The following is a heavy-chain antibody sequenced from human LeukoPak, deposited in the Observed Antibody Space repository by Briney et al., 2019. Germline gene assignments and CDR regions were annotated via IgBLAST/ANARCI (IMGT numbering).Heavy chain of an antibody. V-gene: IGHV3-53*01. CDR1: GFDVISNY. Sequence: GGSLRLSCAASGFDVISNYMTWVRQAPGKGLEWVSVIYPGVSTHYADSVKGRFIISRDNSKNMVSLQMSDLRADDTAVYYCALRSSTSWSLRDWGQGTLVTVSS. CDR3: ALRSSTSWSLRD. CDR2: IYPGVST. J-gene: IGHJ4*02. D-gene: IGHD2-2*01.